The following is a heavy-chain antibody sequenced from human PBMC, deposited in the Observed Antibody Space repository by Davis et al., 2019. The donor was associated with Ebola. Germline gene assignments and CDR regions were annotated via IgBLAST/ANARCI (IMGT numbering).Heavy chain of an antibody. CDR3: AGPLWQWLVTH. V-gene: IGHV3-33*01. CDR2: IWYDGSNK. Sequence: GGSLRLSCAASGFTFSSYGMHWVRQAPGKGLEWVAVIWYDGSNKYYADSVKGRFTISRDNSKNTLYLQMNSLRAEDTAVYYCAGPLWQWLVTHWGQGTLVTVSS. CDR1: GFTFSSYG. J-gene: IGHJ4*02. D-gene: IGHD6-19*01.